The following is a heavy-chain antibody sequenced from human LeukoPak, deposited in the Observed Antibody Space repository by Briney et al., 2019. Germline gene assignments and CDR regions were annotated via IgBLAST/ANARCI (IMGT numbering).Heavy chain of an antibody. J-gene: IGHJ4*02. CDR3: ARRIAAAGRRGTFDY. CDR1: GGSISTGGYY. Sequence: SQTLSLTCTVTGGSISTGGYYWSWIRQHPGKGLEWIGYIYYSGSTNYNPSLKSRVTISVDTSKNQFSLKLSSVTAADTAVYYCARRIAAAGRRGTFDYWGQGTLVTVSS. D-gene: IGHD6-13*01. CDR2: IYYSGST. V-gene: IGHV4-31*03.